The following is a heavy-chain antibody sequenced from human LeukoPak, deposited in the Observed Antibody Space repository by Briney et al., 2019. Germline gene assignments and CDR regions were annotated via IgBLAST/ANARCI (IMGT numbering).Heavy chain of an antibody. Sequence: PGGSLRLSCAVSGFTLNNDWLHWVRKLPGKGLVWVSRIYTDGSTNYADSVKGRFTISRDSATNTLYLQMNSLRAEDTAVYYCATSLITRFDYWGQGTLVTVSS. CDR2: IYTDGST. CDR1: GFTLNNDW. V-gene: IGHV3-74*01. J-gene: IGHJ4*02. D-gene: IGHD3-16*01. CDR3: ATSLITRFDY.